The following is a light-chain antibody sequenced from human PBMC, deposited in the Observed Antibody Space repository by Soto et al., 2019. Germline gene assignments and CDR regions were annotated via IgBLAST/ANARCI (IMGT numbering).Light chain of an antibody. J-gene: IGKJ1*01. Sequence: EVGITQSPATVSVSPGERATLSCRASQSVSSDLAWYHQKPGQAPRLLIYDASTRATGIPDRFSGGGSGTEFTLTISSLQSEDFVVYYCQQYGVSPRTFGQGTKVAI. CDR1: QSVSSD. CDR2: DAS. CDR3: QQYGVSPRT. V-gene: IGKV3-15*01.